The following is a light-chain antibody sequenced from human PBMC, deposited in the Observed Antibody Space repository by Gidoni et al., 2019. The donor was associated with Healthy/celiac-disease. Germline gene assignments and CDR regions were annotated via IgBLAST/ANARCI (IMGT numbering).Light chain of an antibody. J-gene: IGLJ2*01. V-gene: IGLV2-14*03. CDR3: SSYTSSSTLVV. CDR2: DVS. Sequence: QSALTQPASVSGSPGQSLTISCTGTSSEVGGYNYVSWYQQHPGKAPKLMIYDVSNRPSGVSNRFSGSKSGNTASLTISGLQAEDEADYYCSSYTSSSTLVVFGGGTKLTVL. CDR1: SSEVGGYNY.